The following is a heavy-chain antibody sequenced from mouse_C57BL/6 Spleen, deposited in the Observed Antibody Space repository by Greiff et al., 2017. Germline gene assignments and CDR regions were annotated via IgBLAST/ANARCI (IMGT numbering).Heavy chain of an antibody. V-gene: IGHV1-18*01. D-gene: IGHD3-3*01. CDR2: INPNNGGT. CDR3: ARYRDPYYFDY. J-gene: IGHJ2*01. Sequence: EVQLQQSGPELVKPGASVTIPCKASGYTFTDYNMDWVKQSHGKSLEWIGDINPNNGGTIYNQKFKGKATLTVDKSSSTAYMELRSLTSEDTAVYYCARYRDPYYFDYWGQGTTLTVSS. CDR1: GYTFTDYN.